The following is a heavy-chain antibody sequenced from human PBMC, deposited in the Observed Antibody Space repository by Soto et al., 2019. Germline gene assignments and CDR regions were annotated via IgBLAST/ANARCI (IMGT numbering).Heavy chain of an antibody. D-gene: IGHD1-26*01. CDR1: GGSISSGGYS. CDR2: IYYSGST. CDR3: ARESGGSNGAYDM. Sequence: TETLSLTCAVSGGSISSGGYSWSWIRQPPGKGLEWIGYIYYSGSTNYNPSLKSRVTISVDTSKNQFSLKLTSVTAADTAVYYCARESGGSNGAYDMGDQGTMVAVSS. J-gene: IGHJ3*02. V-gene: IGHV4-61*08.